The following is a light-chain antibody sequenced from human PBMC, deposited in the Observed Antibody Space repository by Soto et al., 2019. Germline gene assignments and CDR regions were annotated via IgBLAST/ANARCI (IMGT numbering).Light chain of an antibody. CDR1: QSVSSN. CDR2: AAS. V-gene: IGKV3-15*01. CDR3: QQYDIWPYT. Sequence: EIVMTQSPATLSVSPGERATLSCRASQSVSSNLAWYQQKPGQAPRLLIYAASARATGIPARFSGSGSATEFTLTISSLQSEDFAVYFCQQYDIWPYTFGPGTKLEIK. J-gene: IGKJ2*01.